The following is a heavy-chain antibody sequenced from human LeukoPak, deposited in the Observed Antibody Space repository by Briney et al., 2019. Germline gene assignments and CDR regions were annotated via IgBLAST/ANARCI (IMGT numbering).Heavy chain of an antibody. CDR3: ARAAKGVLRYFDWLLYYFDY. CDR2: ISSSSSTI. V-gene: IGHV3-48*04. CDR1: GFTFSSYS. Sequence: GGSLRLSCAASGFTFSSYSMNWVRQAPGKGLEWVSYISSSSSTIYYADSVKGRFTISRDNAKNSLYLQMNSLRAEDTAVYYCARAAKGVLRYFDWLLYYFDYWGQGTLVTVSS. J-gene: IGHJ4*02. D-gene: IGHD3-9*01.